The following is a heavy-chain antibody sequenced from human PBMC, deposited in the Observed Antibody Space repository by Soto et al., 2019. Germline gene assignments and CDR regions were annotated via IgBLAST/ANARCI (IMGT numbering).Heavy chain of an antibody. CDR1: GGSFSGYY. V-gene: IGHV4-34*01. D-gene: IGHD3-3*01. CDR2: INHSGST. J-gene: IGHJ6*02. Sequence: QVQLQQWGAGLLKPSETLSLTCAVYGGSFSGYYWSWIRQPPGKGLEWIGEINHSGSTNYNPSLKSRVTLAVDTPKYHFSLKQSSVTAADTAVYYCARGPTHPRVPFLEWLPWNGRYVWGQGTTVTFSS. CDR3: ARGPTHPRVPFLEWLPWNGRYV.